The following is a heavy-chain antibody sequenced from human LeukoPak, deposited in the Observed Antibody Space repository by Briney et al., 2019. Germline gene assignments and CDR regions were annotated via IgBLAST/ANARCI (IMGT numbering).Heavy chain of an antibody. V-gene: IGHV6-1*01. CDR2: TYYRSKWYN. D-gene: IGHD6-6*01. CDR3: ARVAQTPSTRPRWDFDY. Sequence: SQTLSLTCAISGDSVSSNSAAWNWIRQSPSRGLEWLGRTYYRSKWYNDYAVSVKSRITINPDTSKNQFSLQLNSVTPEDTAVYYCARVAQTPSTRPRWDFDYWGQGTLVTVSS. CDR1: GDSVSSNSAA. J-gene: IGHJ4*02.